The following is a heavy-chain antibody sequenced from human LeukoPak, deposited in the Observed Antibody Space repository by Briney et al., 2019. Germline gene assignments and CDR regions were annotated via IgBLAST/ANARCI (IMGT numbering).Heavy chain of an antibody. CDR2: IYYSGST. D-gene: IGHD3-9*01. CDR3: ARYGRTIFNAFDI. J-gene: IGHJ3*02. V-gene: IGHV4-39*07. Sequence: PSETLSLTCTVSGGSISSSSYYWGWIRQPPGKGLEWIGSIYYSGSTFYNPSLKSRVTISEDTSKNQFSLKLSSVTAADTAVYYCARYGRTIFNAFDIWGQGTMVTVSS. CDR1: GGSISSSSYY.